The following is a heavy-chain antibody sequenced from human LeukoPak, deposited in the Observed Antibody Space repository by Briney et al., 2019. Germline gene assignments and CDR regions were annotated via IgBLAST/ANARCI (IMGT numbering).Heavy chain of an antibody. CDR2: INHSGST. CDR1: GGSFSGYY. D-gene: IGHD1-26*01. V-gene: IGHV4-34*01. J-gene: IGHJ3*02. CDR3: ARVGIVGATGDAFDI. Sequence: PSETLSLTCAVYGGSFSGYYWSWIRQPPGKGLEWIGEINHSGSTNYNPSLKSRVTISVDTSKNQFSLKLSSVTAADTAVYYCARVGIVGATGDAFDIWGQGTMVTVSS.